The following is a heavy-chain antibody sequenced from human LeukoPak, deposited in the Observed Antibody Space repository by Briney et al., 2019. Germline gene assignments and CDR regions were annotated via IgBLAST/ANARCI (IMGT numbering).Heavy chain of an antibody. J-gene: IGHJ4*02. D-gene: IGHD3-10*01. CDR3: TTEPGNLWFGEFDFDY. CDR2: IKSKTDGGTT. V-gene: IGHV3-15*01. CDR1: GFTFSNAW. Sequence: GGSLRLSCAASGFTFSNAWMSWVRQAPGKGLEWVGRIKSKTDGGTTDYAAPVKGRFTISRDDSKNTLYLQMNSLKTEDTAVYYCTTEPGNLWFGEFDFDYWGQGTLVAVSS.